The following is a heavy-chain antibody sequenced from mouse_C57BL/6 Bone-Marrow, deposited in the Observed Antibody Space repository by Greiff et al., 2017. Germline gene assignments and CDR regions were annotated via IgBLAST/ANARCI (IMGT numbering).Heavy chain of an antibody. CDR1: GYSFTGYY. J-gene: IGHJ3*01. D-gene: IGHD1-3*01. CDR3: ARKVRRIFAY. Sequence: VQLQQSGPELVKPGASVKISCKASGYSFTGYYMNWVKQSPEKSLEWIGEINPSTGGTPYNQKFKAKATLTVDKSSSTAYMQLKSLTSEDSAVYYCARKVRRIFAYWGQGTLVTVSA. V-gene: IGHV1-42*01. CDR2: INPSTGGT.